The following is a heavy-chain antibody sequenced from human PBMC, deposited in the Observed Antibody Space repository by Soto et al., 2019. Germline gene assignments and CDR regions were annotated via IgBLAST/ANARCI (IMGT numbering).Heavy chain of an antibody. Sequence: GGSLRLSCAASGFTFDDYAMHWVRQAPGKGLEWVSGISWNSGSIGYADSVKGRFTISRDNAKNSLYLQMNSLRAEDTALYYCAKSTRNFGVVIFDYWGQGTLVTVSS. V-gene: IGHV3-9*01. CDR3: AKSTRNFGVVIFDY. CDR2: ISWNSGSI. D-gene: IGHD3-3*01. CDR1: GFTFDDYA. J-gene: IGHJ4*02.